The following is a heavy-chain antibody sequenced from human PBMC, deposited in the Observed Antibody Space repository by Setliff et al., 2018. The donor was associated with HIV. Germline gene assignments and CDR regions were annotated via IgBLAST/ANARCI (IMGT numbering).Heavy chain of an antibody. D-gene: IGHD3-22*01. J-gene: IGHJ4*02. Sequence: SETLSLTCTVSGGSISSYYWSWIRQPAGKGLEWIGRIYTSGSTNYNPSLKSRVTMSVDTSKNQFSLQPSSVTAADTAVYYCARAQANYYDSSCYYYFDYWGQGTLVTVSS. V-gene: IGHV4-4*07. CDR2: IYTSGST. CDR3: ARAQANYYDSSCYYYFDY. CDR1: GGSISSYY.